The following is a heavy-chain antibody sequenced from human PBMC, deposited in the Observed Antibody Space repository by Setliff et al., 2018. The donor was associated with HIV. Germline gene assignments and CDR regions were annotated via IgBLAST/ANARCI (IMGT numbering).Heavy chain of an antibody. Sequence: SETLSLTCSVSSGSMTGHYWTWVRQPPGKGLEWIGYLHSLGSSRVSDTPNYSPSLKSRITISLDTSKRQFSLTMTSVTAADTAVYYCARLMHYYDSFWVLWRENYFDSWGRGTLVTVSS. V-gene: IGHV4-4*08. CDR2: LHSLGSSRVSDTP. D-gene: IGHD3-22*01. CDR1: SGSMTGHY. CDR3: ARLMHYYDSFWVLWRENYFDS. J-gene: IGHJ4*01.